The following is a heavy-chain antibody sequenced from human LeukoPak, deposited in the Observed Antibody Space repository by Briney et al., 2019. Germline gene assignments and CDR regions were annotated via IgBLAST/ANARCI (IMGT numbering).Heavy chain of an antibody. CDR1: GYTLTELS. CDR2: FDPEDGET. V-gene: IGHV1-24*01. D-gene: IGHD2-15*01. CDR3: ATDSSGPYAFDI. J-gene: IGHJ3*02. Sequence: ASVKVSCQVSGYTLTELSMHWVRQAPGKGLEWMGGFDPEDGETIYEQKFQGRVTMTEDTSTDTAYMELSSLRSEDTAVYYCATDSSGPYAFDIWGQGTMVTVSS.